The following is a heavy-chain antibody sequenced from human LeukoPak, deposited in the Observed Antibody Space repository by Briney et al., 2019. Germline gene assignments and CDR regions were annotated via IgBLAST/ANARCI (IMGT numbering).Heavy chain of an antibody. V-gene: IGHV3-64*01. J-gene: IGHJ3*02. CDR1: GFTFSSYA. CDR2: ISSNGGST. CDR3: ARGTPPEYYYDSSGYYWNAFDI. D-gene: IGHD3-22*01. Sequence: PGGSLRLSCAVSGFTFSSYAMHWVRQAPGKGLEYVSAISSNGGSTYYANSVKGRFTISRDNSKNTLYLQMGSLRAEDMAVYYCARGTPPEYYYDSSGYYWNAFDIWGQGTMVTVSS.